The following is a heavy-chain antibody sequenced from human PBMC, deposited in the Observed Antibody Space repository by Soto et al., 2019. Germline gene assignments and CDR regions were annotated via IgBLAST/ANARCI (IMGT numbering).Heavy chain of an antibody. Sequence: SETLSLTCTVSGGSINSYCWSWIRQPPGKGLEWIAYIFDSGNANYNPSLKSRVTISVDTSKNQFSLKLTSVTAADTAVYYCARVPFITMSGSSFYYHYMDVWGKGTTVTVSS. J-gene: IGHJ6*03. D-gene: IGHD3-10*02. CDR1: GGSINSYC. CDR2: IFDSGNA. CDR3: ARVPFITMSGSSFYYHYMDV. V-gene: IGHV4-59*08.